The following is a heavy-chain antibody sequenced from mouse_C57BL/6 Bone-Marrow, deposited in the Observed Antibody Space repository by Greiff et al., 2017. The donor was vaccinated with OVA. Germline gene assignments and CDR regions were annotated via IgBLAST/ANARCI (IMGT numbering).Heavy chain of an antibody. CDR2: ISSGGSYT. Sequence: EVKLVESGGDLVKPGGSLKLSCAASGFTFSSYGMSWVRQTPDKRLEWVATISSGGSYTYYPDSVKGRFTISRDNAKNTLYLQMSSLKSEDTAMYYGARHGALYYGNYYAMDYWGQGTSVTVSS. CDR1: GFTFSSYG. V-gene: IGHV5-6*01. CDR3: ARHGALYYGNYYAMDY. D-gene: IGHD2-1*01. J-gene: IGHJ4*01.